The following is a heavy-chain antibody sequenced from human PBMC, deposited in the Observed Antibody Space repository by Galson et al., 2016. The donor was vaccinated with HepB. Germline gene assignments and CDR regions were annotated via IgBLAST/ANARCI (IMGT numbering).Heavy chain of an antibody. Sequence: SLRLSCAASGFTFSTYTMTWVRQAPGKGLEWVPSISSSSTYEYYAGSIEGRFTISRDNAKNSLYLQMNSLRAEDTAVYYCARESGSMRSSSEGWFDPWGQGTLVTVSS. CDR1: GFTFSTYT. D-gene: IGHD6-13*01. CDR3: ARESGSMRSSSEGWFDP. CDR2: ISSSSTYE. V-gene: IGHV3-21*01. J-gene: IGHJ5*02.